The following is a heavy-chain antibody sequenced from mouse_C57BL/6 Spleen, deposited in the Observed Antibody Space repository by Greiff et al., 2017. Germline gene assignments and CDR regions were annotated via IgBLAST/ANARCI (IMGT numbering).Heavy chain of an antibody. CDR1: GYTFTSYW. V-gene: IGHV1-53*01. CDR2: INPSNGGT. Sequence: VQLQQSGTELVKPGASVKLSCKASGYTFTSYWMHWVKQRPGQGLEWIGNINPSNGGTNYNEKFKSKATLTVDKSSSTAYMQLSSLTSEDSAVYYCARSCYDGGRFAYWGQGTLVTVSA. CDR3: ARSCYDGGRFAY. D-gene: IGHD2-12*01. J-gene: IGHJ3*01.